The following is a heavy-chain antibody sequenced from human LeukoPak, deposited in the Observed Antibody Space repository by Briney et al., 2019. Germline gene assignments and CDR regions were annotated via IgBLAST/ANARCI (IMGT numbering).Heavy chain of an antibody. CDR2: IYHSGST. V-gene: IGHV4-4*02. J-gene: IGHJ3*02. CDR3: SRLGYCSSTSCYGGNAFDI. Sequence: SETLSLTCAVSGGSISSSNWWSWVRQPPGKGLEWIGEIYHSGSTNYNPSPKSRVTISVDKSKNQFSLKLSSVTAADTAVYYCSRLGYCSSTSCYGGNAFDIWGQGTMVTVSS. CDR1: GGSISSSNW. D-gene: IGHD2-2*01.